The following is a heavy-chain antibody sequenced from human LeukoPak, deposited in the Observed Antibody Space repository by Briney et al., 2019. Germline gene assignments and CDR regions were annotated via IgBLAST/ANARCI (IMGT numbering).Heavy chain of an antibody. CDR1: GFSLSTSGVA. Sequence: SGPTLVKPTQTLTLTCTFSGFSLSTSGVAVGWIRQPPGKALEWLALIYWDDDKRYSPSLKSRLTITKDTSKNQVVLTMTNMDPVDTATYYCAHKGYLAAAGTFDYWGQGTLVTVSS. D-gene: IGHD6-13*01. V-gene: IGHV2-5*02. CDR2: IYWDDDK. J-gene: IGHJ4*02. CDR3: AHKGYLAAAGTFDY.